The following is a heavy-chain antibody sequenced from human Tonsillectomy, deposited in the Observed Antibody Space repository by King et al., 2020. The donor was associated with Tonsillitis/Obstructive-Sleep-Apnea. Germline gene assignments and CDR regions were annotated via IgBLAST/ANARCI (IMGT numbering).Heavy chain of an antibody. Sequence: VQLVESGGGLVKPGGSLRLSCNASGFTFSEAWMSWVRQAPGKGLEWVGRIKSKIDGGAADYAAPVQGRFTISRDDSENIVYLQMSSLKAGDTALYFCTTDSGQSFRVLERLLGIFDSWGQGTLVTVSS. D-gene: IGHD3-3*01. J-gene: IGHJ4*02. CDR3: TTDSGQSFRVLERLLGIFDS. CDR2: IKSKIDGGAA. V-gene: IGHV3-15*01. CDR1: GFTFSEAW.